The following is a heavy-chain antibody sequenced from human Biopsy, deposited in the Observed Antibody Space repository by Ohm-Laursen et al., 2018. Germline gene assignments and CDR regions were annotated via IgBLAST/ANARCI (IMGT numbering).Heavy chain of an antibody. CDR1: GGTFSNYG. CDR2: NIPILGTG. J-gene: IGHJ1*01. D-gene: IGHD3-9*01. V-gene: IGHV1-69*06. CDR3: ATKLTGYFPH. Sequence: SVKVSCKVPGGTFSNYGVNWVRQAPGQGLEWLGGNIPILGTGNYAQKFQDRVTVAADTSTSTATMELRSLRSDDTAVYYCATKLTGYFPHWGQGTLVIVSS.